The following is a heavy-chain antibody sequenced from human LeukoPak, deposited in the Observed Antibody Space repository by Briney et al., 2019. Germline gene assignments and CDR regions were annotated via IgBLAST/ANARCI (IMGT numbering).Heavy chain of an antibody. Sequence: SETLSLTCTVSGGSISSNSYYWGWIRQPPGKGLEWIGSISYSGSTYYNPSLKSRVTISVDTSKNQFSLKLSSVTAADTAVYYCARVYYYYYYMDVWGKGTTVTVSS. V-gene: IGHV4-39*07. CDR3: ARVYYYYYYMDV. CDR1: GGSISSNSYY. CDR2: ISYSGST. J-gene: IGHJ6*03.